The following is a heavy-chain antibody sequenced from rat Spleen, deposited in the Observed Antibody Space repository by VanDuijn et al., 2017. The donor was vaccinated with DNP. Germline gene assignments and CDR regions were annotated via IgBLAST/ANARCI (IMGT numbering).Heavy chain of an antibody. D-gene: IGHD1-5*01. CDR2: ISYNGGTP. Sequence: EVQLVESGGGPVQPGRSLKLSCVASGFIFSDYYMAWVRQAPAKGLEWVATISYNGGTPYYRDSVKGRFTISRDNAQSTLYLQMDSLRSEDTATYYCARHPTSRNRYNPGFFDYWGQGVMVTVSS. V-gene: IGHV5-7*01. CDR3: ARHPTSRNRYNPGFFDY. J-gene: IGHJ2*01. CDR1: GFIFSDYY.